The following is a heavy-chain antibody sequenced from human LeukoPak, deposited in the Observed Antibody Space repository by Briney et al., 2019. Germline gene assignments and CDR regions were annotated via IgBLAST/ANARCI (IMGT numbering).Heavy chain of an antibody. J-gene: IGHJ4*02. CDR1: GGSISSYH. CDR2: IYYSGST. Sequence: SETLSLTCTVSGGSISSYHWNWLRQSPGKGLEWIGYIYYSGSTNYNPSLKSRVTISVDTSKNQFSLKLSSVTAADTAVYYCARGKYYYDSSGYYGPTPYYFDYWGQGTLVTVSS. D-gene: IGHD3-22*01. V-gene: IGHV4-59*01. CDR3: ARGKYYYDSSGYYGPTPYYFDY.